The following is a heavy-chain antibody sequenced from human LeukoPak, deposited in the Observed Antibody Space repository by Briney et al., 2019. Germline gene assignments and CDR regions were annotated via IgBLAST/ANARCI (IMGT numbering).Heavy chain of an antibody. CDR3: TLIQGWGSGSYYLDY. J-gene: IGHJ4*02. CDR1: GFSISNDW. D-gene: IGHD3-10*01. Sequence: PGGSLRLSCAASGFSISNDWMSWVRQAPRKGLEWVGRVKSRGAGETTDYAAPVKGRFTISRDDSKNTLYLQMNSLKTEDTAVYYCTLIQGWGSGSYYLDYWGQGTLVTVSS. CDR2: VKSRGAGETT. V-gene: IGHV3-15*01.